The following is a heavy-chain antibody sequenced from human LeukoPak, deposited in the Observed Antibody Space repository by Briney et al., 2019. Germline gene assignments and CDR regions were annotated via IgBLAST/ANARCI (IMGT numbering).Heavy chain of an antibody. CDR1: GYTFTSYG. V-gene: IGHV1-18*01. CDR2: ISAYNGNT. J-gene: IGHJ2*01. CDR3: ARACYGDYEWYFDL. Sequence: GASVKVSCKASGYTFTSYGISWVRQAPGQGLEWMGWISAYNGNTNYAQKLQGRVTMTTDTSTSTAYMELRSLRSDDTAVYYCARACYGDYEWYFDLWGRGTLVTVSS. D-gene: IGHD4-17*01.